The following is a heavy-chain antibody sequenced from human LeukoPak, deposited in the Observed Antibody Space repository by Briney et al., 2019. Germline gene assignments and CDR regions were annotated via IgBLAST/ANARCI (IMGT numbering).Heavy chain of an antibody. Sequence: PSETLSLTRTVSGDSISSSIYYWGWIRQPPGKGLEWIGCIYYNGYTYYTSSLKSRVTIFVNTSKNQFSLKLISVTAADTAVYYCARQGGDTMVRGVVRDWFDPWGQGTLVTVSS. D-gene: IGHD3-10*01. V-gene: IGHV4-39*01. CDR1: GDSISSSIYY. J-gene: IGHJ5*02. CDR2: IYYNGYT. CDR3: ARQGGDTMVRGVVRDWFDP.